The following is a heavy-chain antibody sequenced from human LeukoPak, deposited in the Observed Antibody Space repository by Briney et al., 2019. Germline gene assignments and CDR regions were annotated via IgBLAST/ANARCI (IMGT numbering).Heavy chain of an antibody. J-gene: IGHJ4*02. CDR2: IKPNSAGT. CDR3: ARAGIGSSWEAQFDY. Sequence: ASVKVSCTAPGYTFSGSFMHWVRQAPGQGLEWMGWIKPNSAGTRYAQKFQGRFTMTRDTSINTVYMELSSLRSEDTAVYYCARAGIGSSWEAQFDYWGQGTLVTVSS. V-gene: IGHV1-2*02. D-gene: IGHD6-13*01. CDR1: GYTFSGSF.